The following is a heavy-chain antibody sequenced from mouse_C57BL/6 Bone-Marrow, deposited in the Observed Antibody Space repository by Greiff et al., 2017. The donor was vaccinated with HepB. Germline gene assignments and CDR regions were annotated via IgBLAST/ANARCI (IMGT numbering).Heavy chain of an antibody. CDR3: AKGDGYPAWFAY. D-gene: IGHD2-3*01. V-gene: IGHV1-19*01. CDR1: GYTFTDYY. J-gene: IGHJ3*01. Sequence: EVKLQQSGPVLVKPGASVKMSCKASGYTFTDYYMNWVKQSHGKSLEWIGVINPYNGGTSYNQKFKGKATLTVDKSSSTAYMELNSLTSEDSAVYYCAKGDGYPAWFAYWGQGTLVTVSA. CDR2: INPYNGGT.